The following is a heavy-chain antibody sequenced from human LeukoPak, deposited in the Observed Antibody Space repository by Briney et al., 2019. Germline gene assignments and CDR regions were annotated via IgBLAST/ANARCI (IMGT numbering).Heavy chain of an antibody. CDR1: EFSVGSNY. J-gene: IGHJ6*04. V-gene: IGHV3-53*01. CDR2: IYSGGTT. CDR3: ASSSDIYGSGSYFSSLGDV. D-gene: IGHD3-10*01. Sequence: PGGSLRLACAASEFSVGSNYMTWVRQAPGKGLEWVSLIYSGGTTYYADSVKGCFTISRDNSKNTLYLQMNSLRAEDTAVYYCASSSDIYGSGSYFSSLGDVWGKGTTVSISS.